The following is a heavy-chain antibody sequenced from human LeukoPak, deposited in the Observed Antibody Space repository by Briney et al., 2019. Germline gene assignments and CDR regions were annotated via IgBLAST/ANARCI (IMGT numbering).Heavy chain of an antibody. CDR3: ATLGVLRDSSGYPYRDY. CDR1: GYTFTSYG. CDR2: ISAYNGNT. D-gene: IGHD3-22*01. J-gene: IGHJ4*02. Sequence: ASVKVSCKASGYTFTSYGISWVRQAPGQGLEWMGWISAYNGNTNYAQKLQGRVTMTTDTSTSTAYMELSSLRSEDTAVYYCATLGVLRDSSGYPYRDYWGQGTLVTVSS. V-gene: IGHV1-18*04.